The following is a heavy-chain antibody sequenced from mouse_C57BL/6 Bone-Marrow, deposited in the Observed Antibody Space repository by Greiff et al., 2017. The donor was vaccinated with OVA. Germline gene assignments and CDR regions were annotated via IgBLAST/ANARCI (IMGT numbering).Heavy chain of an antibody. CDR3: ARQGITTVVATKYFDV. J-gene: IGHJ1*03. CDR2: ISSGGSYT. CDR1: GFTFSSYG. V-gene: IGHV5-6*01. D-gene: IGHD1-1*01. Sequence: EVQLVESGGDLVKPGGSLKLSCAASGFTFSSYGMSWVRQTPDKRLEWVATISSGGSYTYYPDSVKGRFTISRDNAKNTLYLQLSSLKSEDTARYYCARQGITTVVATKYFDVWGTGTTVTVSS.